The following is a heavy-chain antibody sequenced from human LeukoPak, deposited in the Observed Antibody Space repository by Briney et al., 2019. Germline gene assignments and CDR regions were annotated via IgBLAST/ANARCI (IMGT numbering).Heavy chain of an antibody. CDR2: MYYSGST. V-gene: IGHV4-39*01. J-gene: IGHJ4*02. D-gene: IGHD3-22*01. CDR1: GGSISSGSYY. CDR3: ARRDYYDSSGSRD. Sequence: SETLSLTCTVSGGSISSGSYYWGWIRQPPGKGLEWIGSMYYSGSTYYNPSLKSRVTISVDTYKNQFSLKLSSVTAADTAVYYCARRDYYDSSGSRDWGQGTLVTVSS.